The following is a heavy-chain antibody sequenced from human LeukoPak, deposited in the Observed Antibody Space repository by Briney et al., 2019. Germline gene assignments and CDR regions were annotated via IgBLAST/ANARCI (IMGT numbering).Heavy chain of an antibody. CDR1: GFTVSSNY. J-gene: IGHJ3*02. D-gene: IGHD3-22*01. CDR3: ASSGYYDSGGFYLPDALHI. V-gene: IGHV3-66*01. CDR2: IYGGGNA. Sequence: GGSLRLSCAAVGFTVSSNYLSWVRQAPGKGLEWVSVIYGGGNAHYADSVQGRFTISRDKSKNSLYLQMNSLRVEVTAVYYCASSGYYDSGGFYLPDALHIWGRGTLVTVAS.